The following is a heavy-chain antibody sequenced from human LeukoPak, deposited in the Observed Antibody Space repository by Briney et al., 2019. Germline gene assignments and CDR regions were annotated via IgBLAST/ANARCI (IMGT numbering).Heavy chain of an antibody. CDR3: AKGGTVLFGY. V-gene: IGHV3-74*01. J-gene: IGHJ4*02. D-gene: IGHD3-16*01. CDR2: INNDGSST. Sequence: GGSLRLSCAASGFTLSSYWMHWVRQAPGKGLVWVSRINNDGSSTSYADSVKGRFTISRDNAKNTLYLQMNSLRDEDTAVYYCAKGGTVLFGYWGQGTLATVSS. CDR1: GFTLSSYW.